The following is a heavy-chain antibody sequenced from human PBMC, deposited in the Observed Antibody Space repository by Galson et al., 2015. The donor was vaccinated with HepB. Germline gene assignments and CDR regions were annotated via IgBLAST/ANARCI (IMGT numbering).Heavy chain of an antibody. Sequence: SLRLSCAASGFTFSSYWMHWARQAPGKGLVWVARINSDGSRTIYVDSVKGRFTISRDNAANTLYLQMNNLRPEDTAVYYCASGDLIFLGSPTDYWGQGTLVTVSS. CDR2: INSDGSRT. J-gene: IGHJ4*02. CDR3: ASGDLIFLGSPTDY. CDR1: GFTFSSYW. D-gene: IGHD2-21*02. V-gene: IGHV3-74*01.